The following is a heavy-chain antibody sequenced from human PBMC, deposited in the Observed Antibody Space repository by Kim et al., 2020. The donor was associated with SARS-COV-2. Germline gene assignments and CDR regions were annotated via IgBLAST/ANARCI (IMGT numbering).Heavy chain of an antibody. D-gene: IGHD2-2*01. V-gene: IGHV4-4*07. CDR3: AREGGIVVVPAAIFYYYYGMDV. CDR1: GGSISSYY. Sequence: SETLPLTCTVSGGSISSYYWSWIRQPAGKGLEWIGRIYTSGSPNYNPSLKSRVTMSVDTSKNQFSLKLSSVTAADTAVYYCAREGGIVVVPAAIFYYYYGMDVWGQGTTVTVSS. J-gene: IGHJ6*02. CDR2: IYTSGSP.